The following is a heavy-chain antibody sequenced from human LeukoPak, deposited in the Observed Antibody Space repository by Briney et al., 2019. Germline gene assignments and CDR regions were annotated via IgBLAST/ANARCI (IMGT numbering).Heavy chain of an antibody. D-gene: IGHD2-2*03. Sequence: GESLRLSCAASGVTVNNNYMSWVRQAPGKVPEWVSSIYSSGDTHYADSVKGRFAISRDNSKNTLYLQMNSLTVEDTAVYYCTRDGSSSSRFGYWGQGTLVTVSS. CDR1: GVTVNNNY. CDR3: TRDGSSSSRFGY. V-gene: IGHV3-66*01. J-gene: IGHJ4*02. CDR2: IYSSGDT.